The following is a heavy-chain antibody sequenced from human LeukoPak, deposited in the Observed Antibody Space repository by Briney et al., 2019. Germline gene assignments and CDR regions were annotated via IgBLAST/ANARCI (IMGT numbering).Heavy chain of an antibody. J-gene: IGHJ4*02. CDR3: ARGKYYYDSSGFDY. V-gene: IGHV1-69*05. D-gene: IGHD3-22*01. CDR1: GGTFSSYA. Sequence: SVKVSCKASGGTFSSYAISWGRQAPGQGLEWMGGIIPIFGTANYAQRFQGRVTITTDEPTSTAYMELSSLRSEDTAVYYCARGKYYYDSSGFDYWGQGTLVTVSS. CDR2: IIPIFGTA.